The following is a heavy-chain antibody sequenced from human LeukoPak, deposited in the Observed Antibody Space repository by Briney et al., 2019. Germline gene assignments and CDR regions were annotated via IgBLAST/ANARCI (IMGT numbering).Heavy chain of an antibody. V-gene: IGHV3-30*04. CDR2: ISYDGSNK. CDR1: GFTFSSYA. J-gene: IGHJ6*02. CDR3: ARAIYDFWSGYYNYYYCGMDV. Sequence: GGSLRLSCAASGFTFSSYAMHWVRQAPGKGLEWVAVISYDGSNKYYADSVKGRFTISRDNSKNTLYLQMNSLRAEDTAVYYCARAIYDFWSGYYNYYYCGMDVWGQGTTVTVSS. D-gene: IGHD3-3*01.